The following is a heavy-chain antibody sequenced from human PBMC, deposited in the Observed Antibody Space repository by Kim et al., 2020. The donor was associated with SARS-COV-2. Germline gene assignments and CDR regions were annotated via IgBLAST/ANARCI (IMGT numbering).Heavy chain of an antibody. J-gene: IGHJ4*02. V-gene: IGHV4-61*07. D-gene: IGHD2-2*01. CDR3: ARLVDWSRTSCLTQYFDF. Sequence: KSRVIISSDTSKNQFSLRLSSVTAADTAVYYCARLVDWSRTSCLTQYFDFWGQGALVTVSS.